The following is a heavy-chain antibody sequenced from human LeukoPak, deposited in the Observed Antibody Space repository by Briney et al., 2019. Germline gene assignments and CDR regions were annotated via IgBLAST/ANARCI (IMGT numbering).Heavy chain of an antibody. CDR3: ARDYGLNWFDP. V-gene: IGHV4-59*01. CDR1: GGSISSYY. D-gene: IGHD4-17*01. J-gene: IGHJ5*02. CDR2: IYYSGST. Sequence: SETLSLTCTVSGGSISSYYWSWIRQPPGKGLEWIGYIYYSGSTNYNPSLKSRVTISVDTSKNQFSLKLSSVAAADTAVYYCARDYGLNWFDPWGQGTLVTVSS.